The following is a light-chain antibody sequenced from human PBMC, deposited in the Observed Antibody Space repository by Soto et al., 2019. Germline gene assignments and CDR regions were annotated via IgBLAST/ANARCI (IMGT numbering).Light chain of an antibody. CDR2: DAS. CDR3: QQYNNWPLT. J-gene: IGKJ4*01. CDR1: QSVSSN. V-gene: IGKV3-15*01. Sequence: EVVMTQSPATLSVSPGERATLSCRASQSVSSNLAWYQQKLGQAPRLLIYDASTRATGIPDRFSGSGSGTEFTLTISSLQSEDFAVYYCQQYNNWPLTFGGGTKVEIK.